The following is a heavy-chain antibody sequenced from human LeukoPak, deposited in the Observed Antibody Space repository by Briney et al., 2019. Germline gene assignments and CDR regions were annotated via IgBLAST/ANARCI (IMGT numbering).Heavy chain of an antibody. J-gene: IGHJ6*02. D-gene: IGHD1-26*01. Sequence: PSGTLSLTCTVSGGSISSYYWSWIRQPPGKGLEWIGYIYYSGSTNYNPSLKSRVTISVDTSKNQFSLKLSSVTAADTAVYYCARDSNSGGINASMRYYYYGMDVWGQGTTVTVSS. CDR3: ARDSNSGGINASMRYYYYGMDV. CDR2: IYYSGST. CDR1: GGSISSYY. V-gene: IGHV4-59*01.